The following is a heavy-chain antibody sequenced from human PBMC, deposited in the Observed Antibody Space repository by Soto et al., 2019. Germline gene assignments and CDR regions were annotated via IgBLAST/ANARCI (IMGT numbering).Heavy chain of an antibody. CDR2: ISGSGGST. V-gene: IGHV3-23*01. D-gene: IGHD2-2*01. J-gene: IGHJ6*02. CDR3: AKTRRYCTTTTCQYFYYDMDV. CDR1: GFTFSTYG. Sequence: EVQLLESGGGLVQPGGSLRLSCAASGFTFSTYGMSWARQAPGKGLEWVSGISGSGGSTYYADSVKGRFTLSRDNSKNTLYLQMNSRGAEDTAIYYCAKTRRYCTTTTCQYFYYDMDVWGQGTTVIVSS.